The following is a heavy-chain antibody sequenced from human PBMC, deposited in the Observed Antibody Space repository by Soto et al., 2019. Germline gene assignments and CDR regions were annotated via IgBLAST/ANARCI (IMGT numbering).Heavy chain of an antibody. CDR1: GFTFSNYG. CDR2: ISYHGSNE. J-gene: IGHJ4*02. Sequence: LRLSCAASGFTFSNYGMRWVRQAPGKGLEWVAVISYHGSNEYYPDSEKGRFTISRDNSKNTVYLQMNSLRAEDTAVYYCVKDLGTPPYYFDYWGQGTLVTVSS. CDR3: VKDLGTPPYYFDY. V-gene: IGHV3-30*18.